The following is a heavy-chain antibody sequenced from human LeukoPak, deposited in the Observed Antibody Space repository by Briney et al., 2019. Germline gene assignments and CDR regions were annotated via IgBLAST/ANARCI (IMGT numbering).Heavy chain of an antibody. J-gene: IGHJ6*03. Sequence: GASVKVSCKASGYTFTGYYMHWVRQAPGQGLEWMGWINPNSGGTNYAQKFQGRVTMTRDTSISTAYMELSRLRSDDTAVYYCAREQYTMVRGVITRYYYYMDVWGKGTTVTISS. V-gene: IGHV1-2*02. CDR1: GYTFTGYY. D-gene: IGHD3-10*01. CDR2: INPNSGGT. CDR3: AREQYTMVRGVITRYYYYMDV.